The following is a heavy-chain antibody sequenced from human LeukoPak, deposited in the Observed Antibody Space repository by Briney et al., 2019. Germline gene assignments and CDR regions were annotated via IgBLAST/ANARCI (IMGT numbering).Heavy chain of an antibody. D-gene: IGHD6-19*01. J-gene: IGHJ4*02. CDR3: ARRRGRAVAVLYYFDY. CDR1: GGSFSGYY. CDR2: INHSGST. Sequence: SETLSLTCAVYGGSFSGYYWSWIRQPPGKGLEWIGEINHSGSTNYNPSPKSRVTISVDTSKNQFSLKLSSVTAADTAVYYCARRRGRAVAVLYYFDYWGQGTLVTVSS. V-gene: IGHV4-34*01.